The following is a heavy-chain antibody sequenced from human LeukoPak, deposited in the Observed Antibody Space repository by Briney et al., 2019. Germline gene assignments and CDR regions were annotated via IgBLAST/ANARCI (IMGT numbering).Heavy chain of an antibody. CDR3: ARLSGWQFDP. Sequence: PSETLSLTCTVSGGSISGYYWGWIRQPPGKGLEWIGYIYYSGSTNYNPSLRSRVTISVDTSKNQFSLKLSSVTAADTAVYYCARLSGWQFDPWGQGALVTVSS. J-gene: IGHJ5*02. CDR1: GGSISGYY. D-gene: IGHD3-10*01. CDR2: IYYSGST. V-gene: IGHV4-59*08.